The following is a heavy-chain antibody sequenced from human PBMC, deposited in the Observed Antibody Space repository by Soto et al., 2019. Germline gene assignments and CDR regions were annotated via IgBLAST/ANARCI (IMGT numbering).Heavy chain of an antibody. CDR2: ISGSGGST. V-gene: IGHV3-23*01. J-gene: IGHJ4*02. CDR1: GFNFSSYG. CDR3: AKFALAYGSGSAVDY. Sequence: GGSMRLSCAAAGFNFSSYGMSWVRQATGKGLEWVSAISGSGGSTYYADSVKGRFTISRDNSKNTLYLQMNSLRAEDTAVYYCAKFALAYGSGSAVDYWGQGTLVTAPQ. D-gene: IGHD3-10*01.